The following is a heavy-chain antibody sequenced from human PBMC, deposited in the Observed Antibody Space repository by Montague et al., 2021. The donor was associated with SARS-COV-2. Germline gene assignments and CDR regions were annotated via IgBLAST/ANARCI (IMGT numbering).Heavy chain of an antibody. V-gene: IGHV3-74*01. J-gene: IGHJ4*02. CDR2: INGDGSFT. Sequence: SLRLSWAASGFPFSDYWMHWVRQAPGKGLMWLSNINGDGSFTRYADSVKGRFTISRDIPKNTLYLQMNSLTAEDTAVYYCVRHRIVSGGFDYWGQGTLVTVSS. CDR3: VRHRIVSGGFDY. CDR1: GFPFSDYW. D-gene: IGHD2-15*01.